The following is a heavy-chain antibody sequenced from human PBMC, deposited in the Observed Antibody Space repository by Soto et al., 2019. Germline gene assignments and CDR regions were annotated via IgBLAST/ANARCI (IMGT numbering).Heavy chain of an antibody. CDR1: GFILSDVW. D-gene: IGHD1-1*01. CDR2: IKGKTEGGTT. Sequence: LRLSCAASGFILSDVWMSWVRQAPGAGLEWVGRIKGKTEGGTTDYAAPVKGRFTISRDASKKTLYLQMNSLKTEDTAVYYCTTDPHSTGTKYWGQGTLVTVSS. V-gene: IGHV3-15*01. CDR3: TTDPHSTGTKY. J-gene: IGHJ4*02.